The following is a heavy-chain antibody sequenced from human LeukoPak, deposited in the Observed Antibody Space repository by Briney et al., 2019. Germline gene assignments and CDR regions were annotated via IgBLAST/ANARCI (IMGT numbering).Heavy chain of an antibody. CDR3: ARPQWGGDYRYNWFDP. V-gene: IGHV1-69*04. CDR1: GYTFTSYG. Sequence: GASVKVSCKASGYTFTSYGISWVRQAPGQGLEWMGRIIPILGIANYAQKFQGRVTITADKSTSTAYMELSSLRSEDTAVYYCARPQWGGDYRYNWFDPWGQGTLVTVSS. D-gene: IGHD4-11*01. CDR2: IIPILGIA. J-gene: IGHJ5*02.